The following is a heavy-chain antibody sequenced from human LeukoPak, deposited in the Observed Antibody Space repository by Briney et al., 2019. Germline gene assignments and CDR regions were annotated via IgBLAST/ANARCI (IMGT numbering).Heavy chain of an antibody. CDR2: IYWNDNK. J-gene: IGHJ4*02. CDR3: AFYVSSGQSDY. D-gene: IGHD3-22*01. V-gene: IGHV2-5*01. CDR1: GFSLSTSGVG. Sequence: ESGPTLVNPTQTLTLTYTFSGFSLSTSGVGVGWIRQPPGKALEWLTLIYWNDNKRYSPSLKSRLTITKDTSKNQVVLTMTNMDPVDTATYFCAFYVSSGQSDYWGQGTLVTVSS.